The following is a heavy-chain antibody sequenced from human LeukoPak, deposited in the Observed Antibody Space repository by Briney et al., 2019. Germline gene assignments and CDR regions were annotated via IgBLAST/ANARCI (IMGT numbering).Heavy chain of an antibody. V-gene: IGHV3-23*01. CDR3: ARDRSCVSTNCPYDC. CDR2: ISVSDEST. J-gene: IGHJ4*02. Sequence: GGSLRLSCAASGFTSSDYTMNWVRQSPGKGLEWVSGISVSDESTYYADYVKGRFNISRDKSNITLYLQMNSLRAEDTAVYYCARDRSCVSTNCPYDCWGQGTPVTVSS. CDR1: GFTSSDYT. D-gene: IGHD2-2*01.